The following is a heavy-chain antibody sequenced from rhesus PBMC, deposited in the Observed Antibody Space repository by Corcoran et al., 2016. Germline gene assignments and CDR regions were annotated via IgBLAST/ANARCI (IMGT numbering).Heavy chain of an antibody. J-gene: IGHJ4*01. V-gene: IGHV4-106*01. CDR3: ATILDG. CDR2: IYGSGGGT. D-gene: IGHD3-3*01. CDR1: GGSISDDYY. Sequence: QVQLQESGPGLVKPSETLSLTCAVSGGSISDDYYWSWIRQPPGKGLEWIGYIYGSGGGTNYNPSLKTRVTISIDTSKNQFSLKLSSVTAAGTAVYSCATILDGWGQGVLVTVSS.